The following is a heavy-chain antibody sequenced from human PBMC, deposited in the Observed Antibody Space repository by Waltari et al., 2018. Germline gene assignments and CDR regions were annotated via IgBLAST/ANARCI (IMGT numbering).Heavy chain of an antibody. CDR3: ARGEQLHLIRRNSFDT. J-gene: IGHJ5*02. CDR2: SSHNGRT. V-gene: IGHV4-34*01. D-gene: IGHD1-1*01. Sequence: QVQLQQWGAGLLKPSETLSLTCAVNGGSFNSYYWGWIRQPPGKGLEWIGESSHNGRTNENPPLKSRVAISVDTSKNHFSLKLNFLTAADTAVYYCARGEQLHLIRRNSFDTWGQGTLVTVSS. CDR1: GGSFNSYY.